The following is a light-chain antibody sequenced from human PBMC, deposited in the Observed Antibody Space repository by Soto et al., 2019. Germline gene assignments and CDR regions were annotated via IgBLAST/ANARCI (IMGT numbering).Light chain of an antibody. Sequence: QSVLTQPPSVSGAPGQRVTISCTGSSSNIGAGYDVHWYQQHPGTAPKLLIYGNSNRPSGVPDRFSGSKSGNSASLTISGLQAEDEADYYCSSYTSSSTRVFGGGTKVTVL. CDR2: GNS. CDR1: SSNIGAGYD. V-gene: IGLV1-40*01. CDR3: SSYTSSSTRV. J-gene: IGLJ2*01.